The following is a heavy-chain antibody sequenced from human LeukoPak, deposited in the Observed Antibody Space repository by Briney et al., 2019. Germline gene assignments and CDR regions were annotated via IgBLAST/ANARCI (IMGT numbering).Heavy chain of an antibody. J-gene: IGHJ4*02. CDR3: TTPYVGSVYYFDGSGWGG. Sequence: GGSLRLSCAASGFTFSNAWMSWVRQAPGKGLEWVGRIKRKTDGGTIDYAAPVKGRFTISRDDSKNTLYLQMNSLKTEDTAVYYCTTPYVGSVYYFDGSGWGGWGQGTLVTVSS. CDR2: IKRKTDGGTI. V-gene: IGHV3-15*01. CDR1: GFTFSNAW. D-gene: IGHD3-22*01.